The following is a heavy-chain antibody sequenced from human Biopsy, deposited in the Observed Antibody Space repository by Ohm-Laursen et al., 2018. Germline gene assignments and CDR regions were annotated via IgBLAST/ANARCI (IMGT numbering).Heavy chain of an antibody. V-gene: IGHV4-59*01. D-gene: IGHD3-3*01. Sequence: PSQTLSLTYTVSGESMGTYYWTWIRQPPGKGLEWIASIYYSGTTNKNPSLKSRVTISVDTSKRQFYLELSSVTAADTAIYYCARVRGGFLEWFDYWGQGTLITVSS. J-gene: IGHJ5*01. CDR2: IYYSGTT. CDR3: ARVRGGFLEWFDY. CDR1: GESMGTYY.